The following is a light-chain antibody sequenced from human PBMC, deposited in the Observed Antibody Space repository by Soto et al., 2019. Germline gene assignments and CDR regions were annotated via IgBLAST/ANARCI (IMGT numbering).Light chain of an antibody. J-gene: IGLJ2*01. CDR2: NNY. V-gene: IGLV1-44*01. Sequence: QSVLTQPPSASGTPGQRVTISCSGSNSNIGSNTVNWYQQLPGTAPKLLIYNNYQRPSGVPDRISGSKSGTSASLAISGLQSEDEAAYYCAAWDDSRNAVTFGGGTKLTVL. CDR1: NSNIGSNT. CDR3: AAWDDSRNAVT.